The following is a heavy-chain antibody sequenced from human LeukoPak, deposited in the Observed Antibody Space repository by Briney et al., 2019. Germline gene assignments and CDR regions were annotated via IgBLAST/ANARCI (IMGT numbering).Heavy chain of an antibody. D-gene: IGHD3-10*01. J-gene: IGHJ4*02. V-gene: IGHV4-34*01. CDR2: INHSGST. Sequence: SETLSLTCAVYGGSFSGYYWSWIRQPPGKGLEWIGEINHSGSTNYNPSLKSLVTISVDTSKNQFSLKLSSVTAADTAVYYCARGTMVRGVIILVWGQGTLVTVSS. CDR1: GGSFSGYY. CDR3: ARGTMVRGVIILV.